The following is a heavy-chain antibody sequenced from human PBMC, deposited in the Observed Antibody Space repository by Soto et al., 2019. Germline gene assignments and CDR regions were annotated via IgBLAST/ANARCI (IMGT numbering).Heavy chain of an antibody. Sequence: PGGSLRLSCAASGFTFSSYAMHWVRQAPGKGLEWVAVISYDGSNKYYADSVKGRFTISRDNSKNTLYLQMNSLRAEDTAVYYCASHYYDSSGYQYYYYYGMDVWGQGTTVTVSS. D-gene: IGHD3-22*01. V-gene: IGHV3-30-3*01. CDR3: ASHYYDSSGYQYYYYYGMDV. CDR1: GFTFSSYA. CDR2: ISYDGSNK. J-gene: IGHJ6*02.